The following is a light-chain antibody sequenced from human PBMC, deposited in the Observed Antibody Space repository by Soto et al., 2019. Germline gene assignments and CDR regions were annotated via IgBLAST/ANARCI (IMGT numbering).Light chain of an antibody. J-gene: IGLJ1*01. V-gene: IGLV2-8*01. CDR3: SSYAGGNIFYV. Sequence: QSVLTQPASASGSPGQSVTISCTGTSSDVGGYNYVSWYQQHPDKAPKLMIYEVSKRPSGVPDRFSGSKSGNTASLTVSGLQAEDEADYYCSSYAGGNIFYVFGTGTKVTVL. CDR2: EVS. CDR1: SSDVGGYNY.